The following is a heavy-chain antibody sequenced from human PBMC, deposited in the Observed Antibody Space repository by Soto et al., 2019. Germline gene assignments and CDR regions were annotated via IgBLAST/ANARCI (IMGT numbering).Heavy chain of an antibody. V-gene: IGHV1-69*12. D-gene: IGHD3-10*01. CDR1: GGTFSSYA. Sequence: QVQLVQSGAEVKKPGSSVKVSCKASGGTFSSYAISWVRQAPGQGLEWMGGIIPIFGTANYAQKFQGRVTITADESTSTAFMELSCLRSEDTAVYYCARVSGMVRGVMGSGYFDYWGQGTLVTVSS. CDR2: IIPIFGTA. J-gene: IGHJ4*02. CDR3: ARVSGMVRGVMGSGYFDY.